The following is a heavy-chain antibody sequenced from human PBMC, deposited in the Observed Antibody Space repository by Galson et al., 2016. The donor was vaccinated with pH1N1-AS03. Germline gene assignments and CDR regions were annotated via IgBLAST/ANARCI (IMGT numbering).Heavy chain of an antibody. CDR3: ARDLMD. Sequence: LRLSCAASGFTVSNYFMNWVRQVPGKRLEWVSVIFSDGSTKYADSVNGRFTMSRDNSRNTVYLHMDNLRVEDTALYYCARDLMDWGQGTLVTVSS. CDR1: GFTVSNYF. CDR2: IFSDGST. V-gene: IGHV3-66*01. J-gene: IGHJ4*02.